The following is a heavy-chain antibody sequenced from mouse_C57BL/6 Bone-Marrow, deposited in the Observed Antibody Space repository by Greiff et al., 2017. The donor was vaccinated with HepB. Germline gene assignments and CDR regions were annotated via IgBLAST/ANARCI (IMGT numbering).Heavy chain of an antibody. CDR3: ARPYGTTWFAY. V-gene: IGHV1-69*01. Sequence: VQLQQPGAELVMPGASVKLSCKASGYTFTSYWMHWVKQRPGQGLEWIGEIDPSDSYTNYNQKFKGKSTLTVDKSSSTAYMQLSSLTSEDSAVYYCARPYGTTWFAYWGQGTLVTVSA. CDR1: GYTFTSYW. D-gene: IGHD2-1*01. J-gene: IGHJ3*01. CDR2: IDPSDSYT.